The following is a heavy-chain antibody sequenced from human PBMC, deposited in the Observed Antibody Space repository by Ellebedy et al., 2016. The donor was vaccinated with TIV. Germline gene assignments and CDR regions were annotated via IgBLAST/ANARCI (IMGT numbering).Heavy chain of an antibody. J-gene: IGHJ4*02. CDR1: GFSFSSYA. CDR3: ARDGYSDSAVPFDY. D-gene: IGHD3-22*01. V-gene: IGHV3-33*01. Sequence: GESLKISXAASGFSFSSYAMHWVRQAPDKGLEWVAVVWYDGNSRFYADFVKGRFTISRDNSKNTLFLQLNSLRVEDTAMYYCARDGYSDSAVPFDYWGQGTLVTVSS. CDR2: VWYDGNSR.